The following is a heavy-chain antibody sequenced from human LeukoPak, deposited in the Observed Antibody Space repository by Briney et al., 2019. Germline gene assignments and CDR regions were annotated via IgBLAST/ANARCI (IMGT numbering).Heavy chain of an antibody. D-gene: IGHD6-13*01. J-gene: IGHJ4*02. Sequence: PGGSLRLSCAASGFSFSDYYMSWIRQPPGKGLEWIGSIYYSGSTYYNPSLKSRVTISVDTSKNQFSLKLSSVTAADTAVYYCAREGVAATGLDYWGQGTLVTVSS. CDR3: AREGVAATGLDY. CDR1: GFSFSDYY. V-gene: IGHV4-39*07. CDR2: IYYSGST.